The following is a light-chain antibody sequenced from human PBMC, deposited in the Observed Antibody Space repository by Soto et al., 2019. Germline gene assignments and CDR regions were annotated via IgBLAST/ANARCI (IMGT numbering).Light chain of an antibody. CDR2: EVS. Sequence: QSVLTQPASVSWSPGQTITISCTGTSSDVGAYNYVSWYQQHPGKAPKLMIYEVSNRPSGVSDRFSGSKSGNTASLTISGLQAADEADYYCSSKRTTASLVFGTGTKVTVL. CDR3: SSKRTTASLV. V-gene: IGLV2-14*01. CDR1: SSDVGAYNY. J-gene: IGLJ1*01.